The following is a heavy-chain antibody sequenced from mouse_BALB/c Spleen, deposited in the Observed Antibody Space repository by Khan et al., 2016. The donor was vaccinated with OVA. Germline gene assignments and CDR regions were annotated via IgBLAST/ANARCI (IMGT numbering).Heavy chain of an antibody. CDR1: GFSLTNYG. J-gene: IGHJ4*01. V-gene: IGHV2-3*01. CDR2: IWGEGST. D-gene: IGHD6-1*01. Sequence: QVQLKESGPGLVAPSQSLSITCTVSGFSLTNYGVNWVRQPPGKGLEWLGVIWGEGSTNYHSALISRLSITKDNSKSQVFLKLNSLQTDDTATYYCAGFEASYYAMYYWGQGTSVTVSS. CDR3: AGFEASYYAMYY.